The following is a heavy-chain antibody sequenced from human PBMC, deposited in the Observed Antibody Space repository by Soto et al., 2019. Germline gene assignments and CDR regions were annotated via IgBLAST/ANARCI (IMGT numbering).Heavy chain of an antibody. Sequence: LRLSCAASGFIFRNHVLNWVRQAPGKGLEWVSAIDNSGDGSFYADSVKGRFIISRDNSKDTVFLHMNNLRLEDTAFYYCAKIPSRGMIFGAGSWGQGTLVTVSS. D-gene: IGHD3-3*01. CDR2: IDNSGDGS. CDR1: GFIFRNHV. CDR3: AKIPSRGMIFGAGS. V-gene: IGHV3-23*05. J-gene: IGHJ5*02.